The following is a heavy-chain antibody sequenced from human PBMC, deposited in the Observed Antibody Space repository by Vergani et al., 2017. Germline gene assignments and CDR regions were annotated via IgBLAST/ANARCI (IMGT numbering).Heavy chain of an antibody. CDR3: ARHTTYTDS. D-gene: IGHD1-1*01. Sequence: EVELVQSGPEMRKPGESLKISCKGSEYSFGNYWIGWVRQMPGKGLEWMGIIYPAYSDTRYSPSFQGQVTISADKSIRTAFLQWDSLKASDTALYCCARHTTYTDSWGQGTLVTVSS. CDR2: IYPAYSDT. CDR1: EYSFGNYW. V-gene: IGHV5-51*01. J-gene: IGHJ4*02.